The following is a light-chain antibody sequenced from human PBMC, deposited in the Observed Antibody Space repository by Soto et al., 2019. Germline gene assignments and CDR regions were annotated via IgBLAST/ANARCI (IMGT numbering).Light chain of an antibody. J-gene: IGKJ1*01. CDR2: GAS. CDR1: QSLSTNS. Sequence: PGERAALSCRASQSLSTNSLAWYQQKPGHGPRLLIYGASRRATGIPDRFSASESGTDFTLTISSLEPEDFAVYFCQQYDSTPWTFGQGTRAE. CDR3: QQYDSTPWT. V-gene: IGKV3-20*01.